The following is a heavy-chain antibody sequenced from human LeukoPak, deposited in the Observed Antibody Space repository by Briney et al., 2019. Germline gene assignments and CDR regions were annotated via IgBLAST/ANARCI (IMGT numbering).Heavy chain of an antibody. CDR1: GSTFSSYG. D-gene: IGHD7-27*01. V-gene: IGHV3-30*03. J-gene: IGHJ6*03. CDR2: ISYDGSNK. Sequence: GGSLRLSCAASGSTFSSYGMHWVRQAPGKGLEWVAVISYDGSNKYYADSVKGRFTISRDNSKNTLYLQMNSLRAEDTAVYYCATQLGFNYYMDVWGKGTTVTVSS. CDR3: ATQLGFNYYMDV.